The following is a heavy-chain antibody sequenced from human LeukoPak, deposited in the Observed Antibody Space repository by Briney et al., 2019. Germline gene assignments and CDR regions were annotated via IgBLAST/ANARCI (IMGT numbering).Heavy chain of an antibody. Sequence: GGSLRLSCAASGFTFSSYGMHWVRQAPGKGLERVAFIRYDGSNKYYADSVKGRFTISRDNSKNTLYLQMNSLRAEDTAVYYCAKGVRPNYYDSSDEVIWGQGTLVTVSS. CDR1: GFTFSSYG. J-gene: IGHJ4*02. CDR3: AKGVRPNYYDSSDEVI. CDR2: IRYDGSNK. D-gene: IGHD3-22*01. V-gene: IGHV3-30*02.